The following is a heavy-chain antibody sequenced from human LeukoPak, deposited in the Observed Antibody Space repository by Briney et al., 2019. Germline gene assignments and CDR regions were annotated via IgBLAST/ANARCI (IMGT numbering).Heavy chain of an antibody. Sequence: SETLSLTCTVSGGSISSGVYYWSWIRQPPGKGLEWIGYIYYSGSTYYNPSLKSRVTISVDTSKNQFSLKLSSVTAADTAVYYCARVRRWTTSGFLDYWGQGTLVTVSS. V-gene: IGHV4-30-4*08. J-gene: IGHJ4*02. CDR1: GGSISSGVYY. CDR3: ARVRRWTTSGFLDY. D-gene: IGHD2/OR15-2a*01. CDR2: IYYSGST.